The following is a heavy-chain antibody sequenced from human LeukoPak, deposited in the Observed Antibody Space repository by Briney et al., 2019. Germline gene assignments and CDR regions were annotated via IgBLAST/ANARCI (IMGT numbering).Heavy chain of an antibody. CDR2: ISGSGGHI. D-gene: IGHD6-6*01. J-gene: IGHJ4*02. V-gene: IGHV3-23*01. CDR1: GFTFSSYA. CDR3: AKIMGSSPSTAYFAY. Sequence: QTGGSLRLSCAASGFTFSSYAINWVRQAPGKGLEWLSAISGSGGHIYYADSLKGRFTISRDNSKNTAYLEMNSLRAEDTAVYHCAKIMGSSPSTAYFAYWGQGTLVTVSS.